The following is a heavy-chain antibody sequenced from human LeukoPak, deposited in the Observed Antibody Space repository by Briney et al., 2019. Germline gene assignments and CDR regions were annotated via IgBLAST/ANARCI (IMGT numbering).Heavy chain of an antibody. J-gene: IGHJ5*02. CDR1: GYTFTSYG. V-gene: IGHV1-18*01. D-gene: IGHD6-13*01. CDR2: ISAYNGNT. CDR3: AKVYSSSWYFRFDP. Sequence: ASVKVSCKASGYTFTSYGISWVRQAPGQGLEWMGWISAYNGNTNYAQKLQGRVTMTTDTSTSTAYMELRSLRSDDTAVYYCAKVYSSSWYFRFDPWGQGTLVTVSS.